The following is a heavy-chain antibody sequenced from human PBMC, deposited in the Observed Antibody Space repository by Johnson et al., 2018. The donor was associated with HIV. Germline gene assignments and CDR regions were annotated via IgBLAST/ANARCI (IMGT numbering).Heavy chain of an antibody. CDR3: AREKWLQLGTFDI. D-gene: IGHD5-12*01. J-gene: IGHJ3*02. Sequence: VQLVESGGGLVQPGRSLRLSCAASGFTFSSYYMNCVRQAPGNGLEWISAISSSGSSKYYTDSVKGRFTISRDNAKNSLFLQMNSLRTEDTAVYYCAREKWLQLGTFDIWGQGTMVTVSS. CDR2: ISSSGSSK. V-gene: IGHV3-48*04. CDR1: GFTFSSYY.